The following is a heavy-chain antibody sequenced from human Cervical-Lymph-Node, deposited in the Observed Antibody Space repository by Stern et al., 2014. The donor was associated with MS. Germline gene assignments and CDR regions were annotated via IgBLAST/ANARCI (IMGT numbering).Heavy chain of an antibody. J-gene: IGHJ3*02. CDR2: LYHAGNT. Sequence: QVQLQESGPGLVKPSETLSLTCSVSGGSISSSGYYWGWIRQTPGRGLDWVGSLYHAGNTYYNPSLKSRVTISVDTSQRQVSLKVTSVTAADTAVYYCARLGILVNAFDIWGQGTVVTVSS. CDR1: GGSISSSGYY. D-gene: IGHD2/OR15-2a*01. CDR3: ARLGILVNAFDI. V-gene: IGHV4-39*01.